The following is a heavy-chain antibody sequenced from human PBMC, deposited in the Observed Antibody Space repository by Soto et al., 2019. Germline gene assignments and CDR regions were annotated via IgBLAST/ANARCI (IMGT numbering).Heavy chain of an antibody. CDR1: GFTFSSYA. CDR2: VSVSCGTK. Sequence: PGGSLRLSCAASGFTFSSYAMSWVRQAPGKGLEWVSTVSVSCGTKYYADSVNGRFTISRDNPKNTPFLQKNNLRAEDTAAYYCAKCITVFAAAPPLAPSDYWGQGTPVTVSS. CDR3: AKCITVFAAAPPLAPSDY. J-gene: IGHJ4*02. V-gene: IGHV3-23*01. D-gene: IGHD4-4*01.